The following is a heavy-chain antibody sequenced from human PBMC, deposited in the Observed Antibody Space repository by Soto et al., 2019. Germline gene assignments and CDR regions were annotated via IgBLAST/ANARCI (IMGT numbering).Heavy chain of an antibody. CDR2: ISHDGSKT. J-gene: IGHJ4*02. CDR1: GFTFNCCG. Sequence: GGSLRHFCAASGFTFNCCGIHCVRQGPGKGLEWVAVISHDGSKTNYADSVKGRVTISRDNSKDTVYLQMNSLRAEDTAVYYCAKDTYYFSSSGYYVFDSWGQGT. V-gene: IGHV3-30*18. D-gene: IGHD3-22*01. CDR3: AKDTYYFSSSGYYVFDS.